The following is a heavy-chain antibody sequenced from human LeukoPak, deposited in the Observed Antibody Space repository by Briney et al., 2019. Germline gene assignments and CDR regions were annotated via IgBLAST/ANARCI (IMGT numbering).Heavy chain of an antibody. Sequence: PGGSLRLSCAASGFTFNTYDMTWVRQAPGKGLEWVSAISGSGIRTYYADTVKGRFTISRENSKNTLYLQINSLRGEDTAVYYCAKYGSGSYPGYWGQGTLVTVSS. V-gene: IGHV3-23*01. D-gene: IGHD3-10*01. CDR2: ISGSGIRT. CDR3: AKYGSGSYPGY. J-gene: IGHJ4*02. CDR1: GFTFNTYD.